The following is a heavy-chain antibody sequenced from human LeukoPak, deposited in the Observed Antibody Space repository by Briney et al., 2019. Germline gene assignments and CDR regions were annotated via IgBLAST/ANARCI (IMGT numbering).Heavy chain of an antibody. Sequence: PGGSLRLACAASGFTFSSYGMRWVRQAPGKGREWVSAISGSGGSTYYAASVKGRFTISRDHSKNTLYLQMNSLRAEDTAVYYCAKHDYVWGSYRSAEDYWGQGTLVTDSS. J-gene: IGHJ4*02. V-gene: IGHV3-23*01. CDR1: GFTFSSYG. CDR3: AKHDYVWGSYRSAEDY. CDR2: ISGSGGST. D-gene: IGHD3-16*02.